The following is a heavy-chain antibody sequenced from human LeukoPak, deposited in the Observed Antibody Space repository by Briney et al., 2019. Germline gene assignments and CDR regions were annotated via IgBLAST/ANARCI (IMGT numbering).Heavy chain of an antibody. J-gene: IGHJ4*02. CDR2: IWSDGSNK. D-gene: IGHD3-10*01. V-gene: IGHV3-33*01. Sequence: GGSLRLSCAASGFTFTDYGIHWVRQAPGKGLEWVAVIWSDGSNKYYADSVKGRFTISRETSKNTLYLRMNSLRVEDTAVYYCVRASGSFDYWGQGTLVTVSS. CDR1: GFTFTDYG. CDR3: VRASGSFDY.